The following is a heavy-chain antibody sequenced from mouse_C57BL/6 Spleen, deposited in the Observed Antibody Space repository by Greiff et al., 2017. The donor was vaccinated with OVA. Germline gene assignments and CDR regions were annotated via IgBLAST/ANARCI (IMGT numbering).Heavy chain of an antibody. J-gene: IGHJ2*01. CDR3: ARPITTVFDY. D-gene: IGHD1-1*01. CDR1: GYTFTSYT. V-gene: IGHV1-4*01. CDR2: INPSSGYT. Sequence: VQLQQSGAELARPGASVKMSCKASGYTFTSYTMHWVKQRPGQGLEWIGYINPSSGYTKYNQKFKDKATLTADKSSSTAYMQLSSLTSEDSAVYYCARPITTVFDYWGQGTTLTVSS.